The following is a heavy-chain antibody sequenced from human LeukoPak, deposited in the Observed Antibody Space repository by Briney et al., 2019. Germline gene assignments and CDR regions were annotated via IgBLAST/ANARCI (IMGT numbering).Heavy chain of an antibody. CDR2: ISGSGGST. Sequence: GGSLRLSCAASVFTFSNYDMSWVRQAPGKGLEWLSAISGSGGSTYYADSVKGRFTISRDNLKNTVSLQMNNLRVEDTAVYYCAKGGLGYCSGGSCSYADNWGQGTLVTVSS. CDR3: AKGGLGYCSGGSCSYADN. CDR1: VFTFSNYD. D-gene: IGHD2-15*01. V-gene: IGHV3-23*01. J-gene: IGHJ4*02.